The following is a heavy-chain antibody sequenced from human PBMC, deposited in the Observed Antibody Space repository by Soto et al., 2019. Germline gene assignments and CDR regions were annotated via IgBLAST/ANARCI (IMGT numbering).Heavy chain of an antibody. CDR1: GSTFTSYD. CDR3: ASSYYDFWSGYRNNWFDP. D-gene: IGHD3-3*01. Sequence: ASVKVSCKASGSTFTSYDMHWVRQAPGQGLEWMGWINPNSGGTNYAQKFQGWVTMTRDTSISTAYMELSRLRSDDTAVCYCASSYYDFWSGYRNNWFDPWGQGTLVTVSS. CDR2: INPNSGGT. J-gene: IGHJ5*02. V-gene: IGHV1-2*04.